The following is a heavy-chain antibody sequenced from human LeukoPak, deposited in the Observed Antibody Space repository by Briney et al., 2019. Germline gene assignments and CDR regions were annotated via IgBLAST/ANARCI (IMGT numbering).Heavy chain of an antibody. D-gene: IGHD3-9*01. CDR3: ARLGPYYDILTGIGY. CDR1: GGSFSGYY. CDR2: INQSGST. J-gene: IGHJ4*02. V-gene: IGHV4-34*01. Sequence: SETLSLTCAVYGGSFSGYYWSWIRQPPGKGLEWIGEINQSGSTNYNPSLKSRVTISVDTSKNQFSLKLTSVIAADTAVYYCARLGPYYDILTGIGYWGQGTLVTVSS.